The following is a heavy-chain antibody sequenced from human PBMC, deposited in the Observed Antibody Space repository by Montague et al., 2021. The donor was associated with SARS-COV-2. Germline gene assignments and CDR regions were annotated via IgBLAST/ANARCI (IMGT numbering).Heavy chain of an antibody. J-gene: IGHJ2*01. CDR3: AREDAGDWYVDL. CDR1: GGSISSSSYY. Sequence: SETLSLTCTVSGGSISSSSYYWGWIRQPPGKGPEWIGSIYYSGTTXYNPSLRSRVTMSVDTSKNQFSLRLSSVTAADTAVYYCAREDAGDWYVDLWGRGTLVTVSS. V-gene: IGHV4-39*02. CDR2: IYYSGTT. D-gene: IGHD1-1*01.